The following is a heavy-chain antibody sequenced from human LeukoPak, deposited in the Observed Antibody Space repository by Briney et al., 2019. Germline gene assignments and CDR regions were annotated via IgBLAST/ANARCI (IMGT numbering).Heavy chain of an antibody. V-gene: IGHV5-51*01. J-gene: IGHJ4*02. CDR1: GYRFTAYW. CDR2: INPGDSDT. Sequence: GESLKISCKGSGYRFTAYWIGWVRQMPGKVLEWMGIINPGDSDTRYSPSFQGQVTISADKSISTAYLQWSSLKASDTAMYYCALTMYYYDSSGYYYFDYWGQGTLVTVSS. D-gene: IGHD3-22*01. CDR3: ALTMYYYDSSGYYYFDY.